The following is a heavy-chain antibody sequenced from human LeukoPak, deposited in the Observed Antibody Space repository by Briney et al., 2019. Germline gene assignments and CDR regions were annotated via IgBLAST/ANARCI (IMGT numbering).Heavy chain of an antibody. D-gene: IGHD2-2*01. Sequence: PGGSLRLSCAASGFTVSTNYMSWVRRAPGKGLEWVSVIYSAGNTYYADSVKGRFTISRDNSKNTLYLQMNNLTAEDTAVYYCANTNGNCCANTNGNWGQGTLVTVSS. CDR2: IYSAGNT. J-gene: IGHJ4*02. V-gene: IGHV3-53*01. CDR1: GFTVSTNY. CDR3: ANTNGNCCANTNGN.